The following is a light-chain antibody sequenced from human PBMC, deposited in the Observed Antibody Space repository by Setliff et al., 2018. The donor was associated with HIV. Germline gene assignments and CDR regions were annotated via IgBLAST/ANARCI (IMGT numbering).Light chain of an antibody. J-gene: IGLJ3*02. Sequence: QSVLTQPRSVSGSPGQSVTLPCSGTNSDVGAYDHVSWYQQHPGNAPKVMIYQVTKRPSGVPDRFSGSKSGNTASLTISGLQAEDEADYFCCSHAGRGTFGGFGGGTKVTVL. CDR2: QVT. V-gene: IGLV2-11*01. CDR1: NSDVGAYDH. CDR3: CSHAGRGTFGG.